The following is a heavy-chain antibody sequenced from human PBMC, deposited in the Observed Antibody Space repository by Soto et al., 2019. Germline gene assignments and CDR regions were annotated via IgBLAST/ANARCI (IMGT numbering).Heavy chain of an antibody. Sequence: GGSLRLSCAASGFTFSSYAMHWVRQAPGKGLEWVAVISYDGSNKYYADSVKGRFTISRDNSKNTLYLQMNSLRAEDTAVYYCAREHDDYYYGMDVWGQGTTVTVSS. CDR3: AREHDDYYYGMDV. CDR2: ISYDGSNK. J-gene: IGHJ6*02. CDR1: GFTFSSYA. D-gene: IGHD1-1*01. V-gene: IGHV3-30*04.